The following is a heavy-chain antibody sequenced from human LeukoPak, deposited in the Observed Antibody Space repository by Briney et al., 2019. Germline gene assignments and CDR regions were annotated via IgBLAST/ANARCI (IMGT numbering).Heavy chain of an antibody. CDR3: ARVMWLRETLHAFDI. CDR2: INPAGSDT. D-gene: IGHD3-10*01. V-gene: IGHV3-74*01. Sequence: GGSLRLSCAASGFTFSSHWMHWVRQPPGKGLVWVSRINPAGSDTRYADFVKGRFTISRDNAKNSLYLQMNSLRAEDTAVYYCARVMWLRETLHAFDIWGQGTMVTVSS. CDR1: GFTFSSHW. J-gene: IGHJ3*02.